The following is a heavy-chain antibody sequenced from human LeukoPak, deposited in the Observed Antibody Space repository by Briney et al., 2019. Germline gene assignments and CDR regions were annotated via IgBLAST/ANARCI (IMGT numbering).Heavy chain of an antibody. Sequence: PGGSLRLSCAASGFTFSSYSMNWVRQAPGKGLEWVSSITSSSTYIHYADSAKGRLTITRDNAKNSLYLQMNSLRAEDMAVYYCARSGGGNWFDPWGQGTLVTVSS. D-gene: IGHD3-16*01. V-gene: IGHV3-21*01. CDR2: ITSSSTYI. J-gene: IGHJ5*02. CDR1: GFTFSSYS. CDR3: ARSGGGNWFDP.